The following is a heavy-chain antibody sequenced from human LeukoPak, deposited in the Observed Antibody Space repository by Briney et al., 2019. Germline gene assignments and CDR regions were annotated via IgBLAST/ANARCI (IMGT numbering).Heavy chain of an antibody. V-gene: IGHV3-15*01. D-gene: IGHD3-10*01. CDR1: GFTFSNAW. CDR2: IKSKTDGGTT. Sequence: PGGSLRLSCAASGFTFSNAWMSWVRQAPGKGLEWVGRIKSKTDGGTTDYAAPVKGRFTISRDDSKNPLYLQMNSLKTEDTAVYYCTTFQYITMVRGVIISSGGFDPWGQGTLVTVSS. CDR3: TTFQYITMVRGVIISSGGFDP. J-gene: IGHJ5*02.